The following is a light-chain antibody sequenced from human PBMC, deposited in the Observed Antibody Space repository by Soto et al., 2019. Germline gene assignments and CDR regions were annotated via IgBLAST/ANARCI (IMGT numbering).Light chain of an antibody. CDR1: QSVTSTY. J-gene: IGKJ5*01. CDR2: GAS. CDR3: QQYGDSPIT. Sequence: EIMLKQSPGTLSLKTGERATLSCRASQSVTSTYLAWYQQKAGQAPRLLIYGASSRATGVPDRFSGNGSGTDFTLTITRLEPEDFALYYCQQYGDSPITFGQGGLLEIK. V-gene: IGKV3-20*01.